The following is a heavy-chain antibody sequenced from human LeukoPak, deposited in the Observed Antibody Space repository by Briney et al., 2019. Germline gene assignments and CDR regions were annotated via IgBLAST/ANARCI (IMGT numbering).Heavy chain of an antibody. D-gene: IGHD4-17*01. V-gene: IGHV3-53*01. CDR1: GFSVSSNY. Sequence: GGSLRLSCATSGFSVSSNYMSWVRQAPGKGLEWASLIYSGASTYYADSVKGRFTISRDNSKNTLYLQMNSLRDEDTAVYYCARVYRDYYFDSWGQGTLVTVSS. CDR3: ARVYRDYYFDS. CDR2: IYSGAST. J-gene: IGHJ4*02.